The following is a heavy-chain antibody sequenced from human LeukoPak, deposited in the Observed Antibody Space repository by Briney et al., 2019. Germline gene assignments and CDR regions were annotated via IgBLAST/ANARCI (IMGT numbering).Heavy chain of an antibody. Sequence: GGSLRLSCAASGFTFSSYAMSWVRQAPGKGLEWVSAISGSGGSTYYADSVKGRFTISRDNSKNTLYLQMNSLRAEDTAVYYCAKRRTCGGGCYYFDYWGQGTLVTVSS. CDR3: AKRRTCGGGCYYFDY. CDR1: GFTFSSYA. CDR2: ISGSGGST. V-gene: IGHV3-23*01. J-gene: IGHJ4*02. D-gene: IGHD2-21*02.